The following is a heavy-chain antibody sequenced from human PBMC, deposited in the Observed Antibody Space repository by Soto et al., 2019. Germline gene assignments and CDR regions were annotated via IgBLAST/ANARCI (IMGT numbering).Heavy chain of an antibody. J-gene: IGHJ4*02. V-gene: IGHV3-23*01. CDR2: ISGSGGST. CDR1: GFTFSSYA. D-gene: IGHD2-2*01. CDR3: AKAVHCSSTSCYGKYYFDY. Sequence: VQLLESGGGLVQPGGSLRLSCAASGFTFSSYAMSWVRQAPGKGLEWVSAISGSGGSTYYADSVKGRFTISRDNSKNTLYLQINSLRAEDTAVYYCAKAVHCSSTSCYGKYYFDYWGQGTLVTVSS.